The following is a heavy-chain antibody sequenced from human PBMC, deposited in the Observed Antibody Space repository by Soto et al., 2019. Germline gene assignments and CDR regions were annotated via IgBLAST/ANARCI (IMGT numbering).Heavy chain of an antibody. Sequence: GGSLRLSCAASGFTFSSYAMSWVRQAPGKGLEWVSAISGSGGSTHYADSVKGRFTISRDNSKNTLYLQMNSLRAEDTAVYYCDSHYYFWSGPHHMAVWGQGTTVTVSS. CDR3: DSHYYFWSGPHHMAV. CDR2: ISGSGGST. J-gene: IGHJ6*02. V-gene: IGHV3-23*01. D-gene: IGHD3-3*01. CDR1: GFTFSSYA.